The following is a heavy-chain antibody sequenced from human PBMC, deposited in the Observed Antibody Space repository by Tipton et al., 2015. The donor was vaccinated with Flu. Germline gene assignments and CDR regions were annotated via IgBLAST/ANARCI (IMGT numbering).Heavy chain of an antibody. V-gene: IGHV1-2*02. CDR3: AREGVAATDY. Sequence: QLVQSGAEVKKPGASVRVSCKASGYTFNIYYIHWVRQAPGQGLEWMGWINPDNGGTYYAQKFQGRVTMTRDTAIRTVYMELSSLRSDDTAVNYGAREGVAATDYWGQRTLVTVSS. CDR1: GYTFNIYY. CDR2: INPDNGGT. J-gene: IGHJ4*02. D-gene: IGHD2-15*01.